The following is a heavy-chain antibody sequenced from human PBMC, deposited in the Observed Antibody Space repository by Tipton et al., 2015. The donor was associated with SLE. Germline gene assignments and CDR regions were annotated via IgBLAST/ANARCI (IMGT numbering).Heavy chain of an antibody. V-gene: IGHV4-39*07. CDR3: AREGAGDWYFDL. J-gene: IGHJ2*01. CDR2: IYYSGST. Sequence: LRLSCTVSGGSISSSSYYWGWIRQPPGKGLEWIGSIYYSGSTYYNPSLKSRVTISVDTSKNQFSLKLSSVTAADTAVYYCAREGAGDWYFDLWGRGTLVTVSS. D-gene: IGHD6-19*01. CDR1: GGSISSSSYY.